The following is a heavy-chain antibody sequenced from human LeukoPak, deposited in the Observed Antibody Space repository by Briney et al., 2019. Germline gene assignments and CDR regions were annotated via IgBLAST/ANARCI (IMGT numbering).Heavy chain of an antibody. CDR3: ARRYSSSWYDY. Sequence: GGALRLSCAASGFTFSDYYMRWIRQAPGKGLEWVSYISGSSSYTNYADSVKGRFTISRDNDKNPLYLQINSLRPEATAVYYCARRYSSSWYDYWGQGTLVTVSS. CDR1: GFTFSDYY. CDR2: ISGSSSYT. J-gene: IGHJ4*02. V-gene: IGHV3-11*03. D-gene: IGHD6-13*01.